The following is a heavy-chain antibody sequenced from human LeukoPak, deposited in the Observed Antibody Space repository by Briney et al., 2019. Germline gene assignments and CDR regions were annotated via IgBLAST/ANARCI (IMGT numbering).Heavy chain of an antibody. Sequence: SETLSLTCAVSGYSISSDYYWGCVRQAPGKGLEWIGSIYHTSSTDYTPSLKSRLTISVDMSKNQFSLNLRSVTAADTAVYYCARDKDDYVWGPYRWWGEGMLVTVSS. CDR2: IYHTSST. CDR3: ARDKDDYVWGPYRW. CDR1: GYSISSDYY. V-gene: IGHV4-38-2*01. J-gene: IGHJ4*02. D-gene: IGHD3-16*01.